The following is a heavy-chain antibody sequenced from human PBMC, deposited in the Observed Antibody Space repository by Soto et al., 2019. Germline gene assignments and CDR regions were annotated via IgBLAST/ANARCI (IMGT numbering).Heavy chain of an antibody. Sequence: ASVKVSCKASGYTFTSYGISWVRQAPGQGLEWMGWINPNSGGTNYAQKFQGRVTMTRDTSISTAYMELSRLRSDDTAVYYCARPYYDFWSGSQFLQLGPWGQGTLVTVSS. CDR3: ARPYYDFWSGSQFLQLGP. D-gene: IGHD3-3*01. V-gene: IGHV1-2*02. CDR1: GYTFTSYG. J-gene: IGHJ5*02. CDR2: INPNSGGT.